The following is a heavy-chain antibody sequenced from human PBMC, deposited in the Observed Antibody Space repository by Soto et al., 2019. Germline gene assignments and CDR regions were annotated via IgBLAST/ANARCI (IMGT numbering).Heavy chain of an antibody. CDR1: GGSISTNNW. Sequence: QVQLQEPGPGLVKPSGTLSLTCAVSGGSISTNNWWSWVRQPPGKGLEWIGEIYHTGGTNYNPSLKSRVAMSVDKSKNQFSLNLNSVTAADTAVYYCAREKGAGTYMGFDYWGQGTLVTVSS. D-gene: IGHD3-10*01. CDR3: AREKGAGTYMGFDY. J-gene: IGHJ4*02. V-gene: IGHV4-4*02. CDR2: IYHTGGT.